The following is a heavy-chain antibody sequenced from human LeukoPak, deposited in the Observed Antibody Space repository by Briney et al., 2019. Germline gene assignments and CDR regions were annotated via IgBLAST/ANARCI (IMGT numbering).Heavy chain of an antibody. V-gene: IGHV1-2*02. D-gene: IGHD6-13*01. CDR2: INPNSGGT. J-gene: IGHJ4*02. CDR3: ARVKGSWYYFDY. Sequence: ASVQVSCKPSGYTFTGYYMHWVRQAPGQGLEWMGWINPNSGGTNYAQKFQGRVTMTRDTSISTAYMELSRLRSDDTAVYYCARVKGSWYYFDYWGQGTLVTVSS. CDR1: GYTFTGYY.